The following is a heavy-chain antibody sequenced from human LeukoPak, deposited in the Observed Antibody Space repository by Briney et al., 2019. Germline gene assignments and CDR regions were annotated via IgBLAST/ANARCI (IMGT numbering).Heavy chain of an antibody. Sequence: GGSLRLSCKASGFSFGDYAMSWVRQAPGKGLEWVGFIRSKGYGGTTEYAASVKGRFTISRDDSKSIAYLQMNSLKTEDTAVYYCTSGYSSSWYPPAFDYWGQGTLVTVSP. CDR3: TSGYSSSWYPPAFDY. CDR1: GFSFGDYA. J-gene: IGHJ4*02. V-gene: IGHV3-49*04. CDR2: IRSKGYGGTT. D-gene: IGHD6-13*01.